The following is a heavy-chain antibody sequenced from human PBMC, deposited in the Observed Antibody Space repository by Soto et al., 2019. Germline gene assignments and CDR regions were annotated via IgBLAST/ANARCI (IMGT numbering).Heavy chain of an antibody. Sequence: GASVKVSCKASGYTFTGYYIHWVRQAPGQGLEWMGWINPNSGGTNYAQKFQGWVTMTRDTSISTAYMELSRPRSDDTAVYYCVRDGGMATVPTLDFDYWGQGTLVTVSS. CDR3: VRDGGMATVPTLDFDY. J-gene: IGHJ4*02. CDR2: INPNSGGT. V-gene: IGHV1-2*04. D-gene: IGHD4-4*01. CDR1: GYTFTGYY.